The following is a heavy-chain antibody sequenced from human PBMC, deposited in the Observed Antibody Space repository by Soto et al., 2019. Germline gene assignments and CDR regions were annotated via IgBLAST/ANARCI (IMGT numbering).Heavy chain of an antibody. J-gene: IGHJ5*02. D-gene: IGHD2-2*01. V-gene: IGHV1-46*01. Sequence: SVKVSCKASGYTFTSYYMHWVRQAPGQGLEWMGIINPSGGSTSYAQKFQGRVTMTRDTSTSTVYMELSSLRSEDTAVYYCARIVPAAYDWFDPWGQGTLVTVSS. CDR2: INPSGGST. CDR1: GYTFTSYY. CDR3: ARIVPAAYDWFDP.